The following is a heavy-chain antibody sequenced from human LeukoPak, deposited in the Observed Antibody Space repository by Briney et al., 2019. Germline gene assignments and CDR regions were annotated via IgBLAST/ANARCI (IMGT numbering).Heavy chain of an antibody. D-gene: IGHD2-2*01. J-gene: IGHJ4*02. CDR1: GGSISSSRYY. CDR3: ARAGGQLRVDY. CDR2: IYYSGST. V-gene: IGHV4-39*07. Sequence: SETLSLTCTVSGGSISSSRYYWGWIRRPPGKGLEWIGSIYYSGSTYYNPSLKSRVTISVDTSKNQFSLKVSSVTAADTAVYYCARAGGQLRVDYWGQGTLVTVSS.